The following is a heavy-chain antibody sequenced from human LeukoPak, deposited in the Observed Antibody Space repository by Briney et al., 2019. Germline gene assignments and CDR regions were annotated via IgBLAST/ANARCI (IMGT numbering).Heavy chain of an antibody. D-gene: IGHD3-3*01. CDR3: AANYDFWSGYPPD. V-gene: IGHV3-66*02. J-gene: IGHJ4*02. Sequence: GGSLRLSCAVSGFTVKSKYMNWVRQAPGKGLEWVSILYSSGTTYYADSVKGRFTISRDNSKNTLYLQMNSVRAEDTAAYYCAANYDFWSGYPPDWGQGTLVTVSS. CDR2: LYSSGTT. CDR1: GFTVKSKY.